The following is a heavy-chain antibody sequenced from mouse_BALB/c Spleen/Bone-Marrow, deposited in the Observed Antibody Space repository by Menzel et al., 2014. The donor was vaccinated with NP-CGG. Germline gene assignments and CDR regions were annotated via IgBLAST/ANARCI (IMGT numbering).Heavy chain of an antibody. CDR2: IGIGGCT. CDR1: GFSLTSYG. D-gene: IGHD1-1*01. Sequence: VQRVVSGPGLEAPSQSLSITCTVSGFSLTSYGVHWVRQPPGKGLEWLGVIGIGGCTNYNSALMSRLSISKDDSKSQVFLKMNSLQTDDTAMYYCARASYYYGSRYDYWSQGTTLTVSS. CDR3: ARASYYYGSRYDY. J-gene: IGHJ2*01. V-gene: IGHV2-9*02.